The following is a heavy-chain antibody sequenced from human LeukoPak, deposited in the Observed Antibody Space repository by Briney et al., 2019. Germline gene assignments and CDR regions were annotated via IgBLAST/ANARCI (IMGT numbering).Heavy chain of an antibody. Sequence: PGGSLRLSCAASGLIFSRHAMSWVRQAPGKGLEWVSTIRGVGSGTYYVGSVEGRFTISRDNSKNTVYLQMNSLRAEDTAVYYCAKDIWGHPRPFDYWGQGVLVTVSS. CDR1: GLIFSRHA. J-gene: IGHJ4*02. CDR2: IRGVGSGT. CDR3: AKDIWGHPRPFDY. D-gene: IGHD3-10*01. V-gene: IGHV3-23*01.